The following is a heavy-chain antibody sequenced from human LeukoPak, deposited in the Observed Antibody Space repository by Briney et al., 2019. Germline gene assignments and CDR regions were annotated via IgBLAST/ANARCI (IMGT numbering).Heavy chain of an antibody. V-gene: IGHV3-23*01. CDR3: ARDRHVPGLYYYYMAA. D-gene: IGHD6-6*01. Sequence: GGSLRLSCAASGFTVSNYAMSWVRQAPGKGLEWVSDISASGGSTYYADSVRGRFTISRDNSKNALYMQMNSLRPEHTAVYFCARDRHVPGLYYYYMAAWGKGTPVTVSS. CDR2: ISASGGST. J-gene: IGHJ6*03. CDR1: GFTVSNYA.